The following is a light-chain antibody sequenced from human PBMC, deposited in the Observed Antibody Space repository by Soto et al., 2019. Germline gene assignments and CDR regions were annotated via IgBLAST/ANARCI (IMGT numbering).Light chain of an antibody. CDR3: QQYNNWPLT. V-gene: IGKV3-15*01. Sequence: EIELTQSPVTLSVSPGERATLSCRASQSVSSDLAWFQQKPGQAPRLLIYGASTRATGNPARFSGSGSGTEFTLTISSLQSEDFAIYYCQQYNNWPLTFGGGTKVEIK. CDR1: QSVSSD. CDR2: GAS. J-gene: IGKJ4*01.